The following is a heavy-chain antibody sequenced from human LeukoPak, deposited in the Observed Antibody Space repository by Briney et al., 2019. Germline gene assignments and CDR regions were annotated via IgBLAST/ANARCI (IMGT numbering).Heavy chain of an antibody. Sequence: GGSLRLSCADSGFTFSSYSMNWVRQAPGKGLEWVSYISSSSSTIYYADSVKGRFTISRDNAKNSLYLQMNSLSAEDTAVYYCARGLQEYGSGVDYWGQGTLVTVSS. V-gene: IGHV3-48*04. CDR1: GFTFSSYS. D-gene: IGHD3-10*01. CDR2: ISSSSSTI. J-gene: IGHJ4*02. CDR3: ARGLQEYGSGVDY.